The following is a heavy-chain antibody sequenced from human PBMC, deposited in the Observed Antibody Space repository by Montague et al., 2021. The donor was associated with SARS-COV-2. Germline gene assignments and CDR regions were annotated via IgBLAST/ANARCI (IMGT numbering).Heavy chain of an antibody. Sequence: SETLSLTCTVSAVSFSSSYYYWAWIRQPPGKGLEWIGTFYYGGRTPYYNPSLKSRVAMSVDDQFSLRLTSVTAADTGVYYCAIRPGYGGVAFDYWGHGTLVTVSS. V-gene: IGHV4-39*01. CDR3: AIRPGYGGVAFDY. CDR1: AVSFSSSYYY. J-gene: IGHJ4*01. CDR2: FYYGGRTP. D-gene: IGHD4-23*01.